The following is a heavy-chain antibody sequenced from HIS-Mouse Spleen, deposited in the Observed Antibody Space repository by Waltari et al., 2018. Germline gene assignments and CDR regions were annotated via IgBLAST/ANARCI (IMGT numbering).Heavy chain of an antibody. D-gene: IGHD2-15*01. CDR1: GGSISSDY. Sequence: QVQLQESGPGLVKPSETLSLTCTVSGGSISSDYWSWIRQPPGKGLDWIGYIYYSGNNNYNPARKSRVTISLDTSKTQFSLKLSSVTAADTSVYYCARHVSCSGGSCYSGSFYYFYYWGQGTLVTVSS. J-gene: IGHJ4*02. CDR2: IYYSGNN. CDR3: ARHVSCSGGSCYSGSFYYFYY. V-gene: IGHV4-59*08.